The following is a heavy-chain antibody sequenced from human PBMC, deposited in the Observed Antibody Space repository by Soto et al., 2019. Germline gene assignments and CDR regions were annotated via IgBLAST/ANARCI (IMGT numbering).Heavy chain of an antibody. J-gene: IGHJ6*02. Sequence: PGGSLRLSCAASGFTFSSYAMSWVRQAPGKGLEWVSAISGSGGSTYYADSVKGRFTISRDNSKNTLYLQMNSLRAEDTAVYYCAKEMKQWLDQYYSYGMDVWGQGTTVTVSS. CDR2: ISGSGGST. CDR1: GFTFSSYA. V-gene: IGHV3-23*01. D-gene: IGHD6-19*01. CDR3: AKEMKQWLDQYYSYGMDV.